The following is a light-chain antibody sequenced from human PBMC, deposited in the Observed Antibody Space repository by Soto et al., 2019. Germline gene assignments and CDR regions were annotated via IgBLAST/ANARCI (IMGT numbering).Light chain of an antibody. CDR1: QSLLASNGHTY. CDR2: LAF. J-gene: IGKJ4*01. V-gene: IGKV2-28*01. Sequence: AASISCRSSQSLLASNGHTYLDWYLQKPGQSPRLLIYLAFNRSSGVPDRFSGSGSGTHFTLSISRVEAEDVGPYYCMPALPAGITFGGGTKVDIK. CDR3: MPALPAGIT.